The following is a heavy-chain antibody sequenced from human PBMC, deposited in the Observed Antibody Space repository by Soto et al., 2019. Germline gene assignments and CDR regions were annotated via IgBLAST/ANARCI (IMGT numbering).Heavy chain of an antibody. V-gene: IGHV3-30*18. CDR3: AKEGGGYCSSTSCYYYYGMDV. D-gene: IGHD2-2*01. J-gene: IGHJ6*02. CDR1: GFTFSSYG. CDR2: ISYDGSNK. Sequence: LRLSCAASGFTFSSYGMHWVRQAPGKGLEWVAVISYDGSNKYYADSVKGRFTISRDNSKSTLYLQMNSLRAEDTAVYYCAKEGGGYCSSTSCYYYYGMDVWGQGTTVTVSS.